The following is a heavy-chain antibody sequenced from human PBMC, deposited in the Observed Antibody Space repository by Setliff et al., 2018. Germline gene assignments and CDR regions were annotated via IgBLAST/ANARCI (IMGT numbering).Heavy chain of an antibody. CDR3: ATLYSYFWRCYLYV. Sequence: PSETLSLTCTVSGGSISSGSYYWSWIRQPAGKGLEWIGHIYTSGSTNYNPSLKSRVTISVDPSKNQFSLKLNSMTAAETSVYYCATLYSYFWRCYLYVWGKVTTVTVSS. J-gene: IGHJ6*03. V-gene: IGHV4-61*09. CDR2: IYTSGST. D-gene: IGHD3-3*01. CDR1: GGSISSGSYY.